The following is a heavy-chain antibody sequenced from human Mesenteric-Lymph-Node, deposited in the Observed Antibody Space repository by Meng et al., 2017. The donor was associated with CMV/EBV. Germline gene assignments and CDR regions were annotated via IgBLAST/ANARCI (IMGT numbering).Heavy chain of an antibody. CDR2: ISYDGSNK. Sequence: GGSLRLSCAASGFTFSSYAMHWVRQAPGKGLEWVAVISYDGSNKYYADSVKGRFTISRDNSKNTLYLQMNSLRAEDTAVYYCARGRHRNSWHRDYFDYWGQGTLVTVSS. CDR1: GFTFSSYA. D-gene: IGHD6-13*01. V-gene: IGHV3-30*04. CDR3: ARGRHRNSWHRDYFDY. J-gene: IGHJ4*02.